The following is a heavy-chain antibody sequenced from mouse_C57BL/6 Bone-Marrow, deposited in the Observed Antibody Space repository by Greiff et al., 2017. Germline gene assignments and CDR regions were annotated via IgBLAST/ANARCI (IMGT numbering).Heavy chain of an antibody. D-gene: IGHD2-1*01. CDR3: TRSCNSYYAMDY. Sequence: QVQLQQSGAELVRPGASVTLSCKASGYTFTDYEMHWVKQTPVHGLEWIGAIDPETGGTAYNQKFKGKAILTADKSSSTAYMELRSLTSEDSAVYYCTRSCNSYYAMDYWGQGTSVTVSS. J-gene: IGHJ4*01. CDR1: GYTFTDYE. V-gene: IGHV1-15*01. CDR2: IDPETGGT.